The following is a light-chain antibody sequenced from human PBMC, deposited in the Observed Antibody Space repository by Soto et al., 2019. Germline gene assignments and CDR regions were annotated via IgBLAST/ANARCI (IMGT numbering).Light chain of an antibody. J-gene: IGKJ1*01. CDR2: GAS. V-gene: IGKV3-20*01. Sequence: DILLTQAPGTLSLSPGERSTLPRRASQSVSNNYLAWYQQKPGQAPSLLIYGASNRATGIPDRFSGSGSGTDFTLTISRLEPEDFAVYYRQQYGSSGTCGQGTKGDIK. CDR1: QSVSNNY. CDR3: QQYGSSGT.